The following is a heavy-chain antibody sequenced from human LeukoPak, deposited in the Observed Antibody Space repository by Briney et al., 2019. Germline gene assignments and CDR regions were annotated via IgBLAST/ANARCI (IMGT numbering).Heavy chain of an antibody. V-gene: IGHV1-69*13. D-gene: IGHD3-10*01. J-gene: IGHJ5*02. Sequence: SVKVSCKASGGTFSSYAVSWVRQAPGQGLEWMGGIIPIFGTANYAQKFQGRVTITADESTSTAYMELSSLRSEDTAMYYCARDLTMVRGAKYRPYNWFDPWGQGTLVTVSS. CDR2: IIPIFGTA. CDR1: GGTFSSYA. CDR3: ARDLTMVRGAKYRPYNWFDP.